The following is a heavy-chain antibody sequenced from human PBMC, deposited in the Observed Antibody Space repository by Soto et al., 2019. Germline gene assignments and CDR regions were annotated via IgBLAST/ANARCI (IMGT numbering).Heavy chain of an antibody. D-gene: IGHD3-22*01. CDR3: AKDMSYYDSSGYQNFNWFDP. J-gene: IGHJ5*02. Sequence: GGSLSLSSAASGFPFSTYCMSWVRQAPGKGLEWVSDISGSGGSTYYADSVKGRFTLSRDNSKNTLYLQMNSLRAEDTAVYYCAKDMSYYDSSGYQNFNWFDPWGQGTLVTVSS. V-gene: IGHV3-23*01. CDR1: GFPFSTYC. CDR2: ISGSGGST.